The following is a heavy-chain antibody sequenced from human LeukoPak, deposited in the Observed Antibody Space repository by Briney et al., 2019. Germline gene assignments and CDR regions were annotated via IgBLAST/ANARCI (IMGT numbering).Heavy chain of an antibody. V-gene: IGHV1-18*01. D-gene: IGHD3-9*01. Sequence: ASVKVSCKASGYTFTSYGISWVRQAPGQGLEWMGWISAYNGNTNYAQKLQGRVTMTTDTSTSTAYTELRSLRSDDTAVYYCARVDWLLFHWLGHWGQGTLVTVSS. CDR2: ISAYNGNT. J-gene: IGHJ5*02. CDR1: GYTFTSYG. CDR3: ARVDWLLFHWLGH.